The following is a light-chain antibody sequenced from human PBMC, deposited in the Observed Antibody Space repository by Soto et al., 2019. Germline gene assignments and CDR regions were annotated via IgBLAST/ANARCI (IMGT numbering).Light chain of an antibody. CDR3: QEYNYWPPLYT. V-gene: IGKV3-15*01. J-gene: IGKJ2*01. CDR2: GAS. CDR1: QSVSSN. Sequence: IVMTQSPGTLCVSPGERATLSCRASQSVSSNLAWYQQKPGQAPRLLIYGASTRATGIPARFSGSGSGTEFTLTISSLQSEDFAVYYCQEYNYWPPLYTFGQGTKLEIK.